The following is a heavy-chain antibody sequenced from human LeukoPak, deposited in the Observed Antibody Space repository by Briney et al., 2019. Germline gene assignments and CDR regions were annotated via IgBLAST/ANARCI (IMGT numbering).Heavy chain of an antibody. Sequence: SETLSLTCAVSGGSISSSNWWSWVRQPPGKGLEWIGEIYHSGSTNYNPSLKSRVTISVDKSKNQFSLKLSSVTAADTAVYYCASIRPRPLHYFDYWGQGTLVTVSS. J-gene: IGHJ4*02. CDR3: ASIRPRPLHYFDY. V-gene: IGHV4-4*02. CDR1: GGSISSSNW. CDR2: IYHSGST. D-gene: IGHD2-2*02.